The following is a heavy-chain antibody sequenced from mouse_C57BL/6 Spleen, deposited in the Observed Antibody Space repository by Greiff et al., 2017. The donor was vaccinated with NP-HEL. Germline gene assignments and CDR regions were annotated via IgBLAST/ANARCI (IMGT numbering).Heavy chain of an antibody. CDR3: AREGTTAVERFAC. Sequence: EVQLVESGGGLVQPGGSLKLSCAASGFTFSDYYMYWVRQTPEKRLEWVAYISNGGGSTYYPDTVKGRFTISRDNAKNTLYLQMSRLKSEDTAMYYCAREGTTAVERFACWGQGTRVTVSA. CDR1: GFTFSDYY. V-gene: IGHV5-12*01. J-gene: IGHJ3*01. CDR2: ISNGGGST. D-gene: IGHD2-14*01.